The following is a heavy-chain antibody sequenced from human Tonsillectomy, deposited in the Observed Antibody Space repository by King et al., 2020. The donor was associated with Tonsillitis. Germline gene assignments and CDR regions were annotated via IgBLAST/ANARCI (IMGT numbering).Heavy chain of an antibody. CDR1: GFTVRSYA. CDR2: ISASGGTK. J-gene: IGHJ6*03. V-gene: IGHV3-23*04. CDR3: AKDHYYFWMGYPHYMDA. D-gene: IGHD3-3*01. Sequence: VQLVESGGGLVQPGGSLRLSCAASGFTVRSYAMSWVRQAPGKGLEWVSVISASGGTKYYADSANGRFTISRDNSKNTLYLPTNSLRGEDTAVYYCAKDHYYFWMGYPHYMDAWGKGTTVTVSS.